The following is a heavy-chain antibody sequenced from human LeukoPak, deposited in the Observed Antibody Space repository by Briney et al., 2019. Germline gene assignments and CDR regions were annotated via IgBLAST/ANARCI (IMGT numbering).Heavy chain of an antibody. CDR1: GFTFSAYA. CDR2: ISYDGNIK. D-gene: IGHD4/OR15-4a*01. J-gene: IGHJ4*02. V-gene: IGHV3-30-3*01. Sequence: AGMSLRLSCAASGFTFSAYAMHWVRQAPGKGLEWVAIISYDGNIKYQADSVKGRFTISRDDSKNTLYLQMNSLRAEDTAVYYCARDRSANSRVYYFDYWGQGTLVTVSS. CDR3: ARDRSANSRVYYFDY.